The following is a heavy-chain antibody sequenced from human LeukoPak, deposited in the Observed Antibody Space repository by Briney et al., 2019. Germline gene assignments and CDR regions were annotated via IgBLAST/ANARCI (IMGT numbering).Heavy chain of an antibody. J-gene: IGHJ4*02. CDR3: AAYGGSYYFDY. CDR1: GGSISSYY. V-gene: IGHV4-59*01. D-gene: IGHD3-10*01. CDR2: IYYSGST. Sequence: PSETLSLTCTVSGGSISSYYWSWIRQPPGKGLEWIGYIYYSGSTNYNPSLKSRVTISIDTSKNQFSLKLSSVTAADTAVYYCAAYGGSYYFDYWGQGTLVTVSS.